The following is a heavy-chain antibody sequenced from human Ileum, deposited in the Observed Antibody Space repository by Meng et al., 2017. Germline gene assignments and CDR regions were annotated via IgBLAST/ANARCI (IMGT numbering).Heavy chain of an antibody. CDR3: ARRVGATPYAYNWLDP. V-gene: IGHV4-34*01. CDR2: IDHSGGT. J-gene: IGHJ5*02. CDR1: GGSFSGYY. Sequence: QGQIQQWGAGLLKPSEDLALTCGVYGGSFSGYYWSWIRQPPGKGLEWIGEIDHSGGTNYNPSLKNRVTISVDTSNNHFSLKLSSVKAADTALYFCARRVGATPYAYNWLDPWGQGTLVTVSS. D-gene: IGHD1-26*01.